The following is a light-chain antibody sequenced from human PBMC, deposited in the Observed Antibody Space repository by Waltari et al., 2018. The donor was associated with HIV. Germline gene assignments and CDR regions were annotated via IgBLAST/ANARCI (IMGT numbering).Light chain of an antibody. V-gene: IGLV2-14*01. CDR3: SSYTRRGTVV. J-gene: IGLJ2*01. CDR2: EVT. Sequence: QSALTQPASVSGSPGQSIVLPCTGSSSDIGYYDYVSWYQQYPGQAPTALIYEVTSRPSGTSSRFSGSKSSTTAFLAISKRQTDDEADYFCSSYTRRGTVVFGGGTRLTVL. CDR1: SSDIGYYDY.